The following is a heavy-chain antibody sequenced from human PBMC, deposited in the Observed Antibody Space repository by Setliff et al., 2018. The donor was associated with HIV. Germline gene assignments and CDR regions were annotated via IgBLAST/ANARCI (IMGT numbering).Heavy chain of an antibody. Sequence: SETLSLTCTVSGGSISSGSYYWSWIRQPAGKGLEWIGHIYTSGSTNYNPSLKSRVTISVDTSRNQFSLKLSSVTAADTAVYYCARTDWARTSYYYYYGMDVWGQGTTVTVSS. CDR1: GGSISSGSYY. CDR3: ARTDWARTSYYYYYGMDV. D-gene: IGHD3-9*01. V-gene: IGHV4-61*09. J-gene: IGHJ6*02. CDR2: IYTSGST.